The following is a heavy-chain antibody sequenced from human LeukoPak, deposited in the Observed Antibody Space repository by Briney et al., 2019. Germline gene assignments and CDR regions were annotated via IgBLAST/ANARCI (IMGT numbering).Heavy chain of an antibody. V-gene: IGHV3-23*01. CDR3: ARAWAYCGGDCYSIDY. CDR2: ISGSGGST. J-gene: IGHJ4*02. Sequence: PGGSLRLSCAASGFTLSIYAMSWVRQAPGKGLEWVAAISGSGGSTYYADSVKGRFTISRDNAKNSLYLQMNSLRAEDTAVYYCARAWAYCGGDCYSIDYWGQGALVTVSS. CDR1: GFTLSIYA. D-gene: IGHD2-21*02.